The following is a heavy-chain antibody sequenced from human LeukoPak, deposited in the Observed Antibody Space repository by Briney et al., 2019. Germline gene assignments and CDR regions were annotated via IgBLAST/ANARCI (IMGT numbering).Heavy chain of an antibody. CDR1: RFTFSNYW. CDR2: IKQDGSQR. Sequence: GGSLRLSCAASRFTFSNYWMSWVRQAPGKGLEWVAKIKQDGSQRYYVESVTGRLTISRDNAKNSLYLQMNSLRADDTAIYYCARGYCSSGRCSKYDYWGQGTLVTVSS. CDR3: ARGYCSSGRCSKYDY. D-gene: IGHD2-15*01. J-gene: IGHJ4*02. V-gene: IGHV3-7*01.